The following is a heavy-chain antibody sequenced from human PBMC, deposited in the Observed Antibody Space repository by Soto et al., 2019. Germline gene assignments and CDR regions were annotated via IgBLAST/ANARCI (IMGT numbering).Heavy chain of an antibody. D-gene: IGHD3-10*01. CDR2: MYYSGTP. CDR1: GDSITSSNYY. V-gene: IGHV4-39*01. CDR3: ARQGGALRFGELGGVDV. J-gene: IGHJ6*01. Sequence: QLQLQESGPGLVKPSETLSLTCNVSGDSITSSNYYWGWIRQPPGKGLEWIGSMYYSGTPYYNPSLRSLITVSVDPSKKQFSVKLSSVTAAGTAVYYCARQGGALRFGELGGVDVW.